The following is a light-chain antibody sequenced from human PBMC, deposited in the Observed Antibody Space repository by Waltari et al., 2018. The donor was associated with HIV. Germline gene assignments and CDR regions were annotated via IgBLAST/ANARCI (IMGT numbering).Light chain of an antibody. J-gene: IGLJ3*02. CDR1: SGHSTYA. CDR2: LNSDGSH. CDR3: QTWGTGILV. Sequence: QLVLTQSPSASASLGASVKLTCTLSSGHSTYAIAWHQQQPEKGPRYLMKLNSDGSHSKGDWIPDRFSGSSSGADRYLTISSLQSEDEADYYCQTWGTGILVFGGGTKLTVL. V-gene: IGLV4-69*01.